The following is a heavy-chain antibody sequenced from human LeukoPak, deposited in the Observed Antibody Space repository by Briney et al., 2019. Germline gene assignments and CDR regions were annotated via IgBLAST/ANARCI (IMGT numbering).Heavy chain of an antibody. D-gene: IGHD3-22*01. CDR3: ARWGAFNYYDSSGYASGAFDI. V-gene: IGHV4-59*01. J-gene: IGHJ3*02. Sequence: PSETLSLTCTVSGGSISSYYWSWIRQPPGKGLEWIGYIYYSGSTNYNPSLKSRVTISVDTSKNQFSLKLSSVTAADTAVYYCARWGAFNYYDSSGYASGAFDIWGQGTMVTVSS. CDR1: GGSISSYY. CDR2: IYYSGST.